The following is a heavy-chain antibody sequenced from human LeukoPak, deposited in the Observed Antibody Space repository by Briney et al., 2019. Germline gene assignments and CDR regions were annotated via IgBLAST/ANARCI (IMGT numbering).Heavy chain of an antibody. CDR3: ARGAIAAAPPPDY. CDR1: RYTFTGYY. V-gene: IGHV1-2*02. Sequence: ASVKVSCKTSRYTFTGYYIHWVRQAPGQGLEWVGWINPKSGGRDYAQTFQGRVAVTSDTSISTAYMELSNLRSDDTAVFYCARGAIAAAPPPDYWGQGTLVTVSS. CDR2: INPKSGGR. J-gene: IGHJ4*02. D-gene: IGHD6-13*01.